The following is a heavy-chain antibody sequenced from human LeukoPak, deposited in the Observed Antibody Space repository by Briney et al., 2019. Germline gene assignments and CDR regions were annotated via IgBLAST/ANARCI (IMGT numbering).Heavy chain of an antibody. J-gene: IGHJ4*02. CDR3: AREGRRSPYFDY. CDR1: GDSIRSNNYY. CDR2: IYSSGNT. Sequence: PSETLSLTCTVSGDSIRSNNYYWSWIRQPAGKGLEWIGHIYSSGNTNYNPSLKSRVIISVDTSKNQFSLELSSVTVADTAVYYCAREGRRSPYFDYWGQGTLVTVSS. V-gene: IGHV4-61*09.